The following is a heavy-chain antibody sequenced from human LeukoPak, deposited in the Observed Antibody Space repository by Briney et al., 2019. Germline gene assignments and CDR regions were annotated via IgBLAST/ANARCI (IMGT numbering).Heavy chain of an antibody. V-gene: IGHV4-59*12. CDR3: ARTKTYYYDSSGEFDY. D-gene: IGHD3-22*01. Sequence: SETLSLTCTVSGGSISSYYWSWIRQPPGKGLEWIGYIYYSGSTNYNPSLKSRVTISVDTSKNQFSLKLSSVTAADTAVYYCARTKTYYYDSSGEFDYWGQGTLVTVSS. CDR2: IYYSGST. CDR1: GGSISSYY. J-gene: IGHJ4*02.